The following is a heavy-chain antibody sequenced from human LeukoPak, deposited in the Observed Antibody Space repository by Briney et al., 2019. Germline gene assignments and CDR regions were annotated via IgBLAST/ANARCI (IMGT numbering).Heavy chain of an antibody. CDR3: AREKDGHIDY. CDR1: GYTFSNYA. V-gene: IGHV1-18*01. Sequence: ASVKVSRKASGYTFSNYAISWVRQAPGQGLEWMGWISAYNGNTNYAQKLQGRVTMTTDTSTSTAYMELRSLRSDDTAVYYCAREKDGHIDYWGQGTLVTVSS. D-gene: IGHD5-24*01. J-gene: IGHJ4*02. CDR2: ISAYNGNT.